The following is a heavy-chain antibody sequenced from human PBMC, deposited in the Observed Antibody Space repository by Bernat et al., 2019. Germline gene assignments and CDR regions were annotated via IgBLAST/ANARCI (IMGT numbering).Heavy chain of an antibody. CDR3: ARHRGASQFDP. CDR1: GASISSYY. V-gene: IGHV4-59*08. CDR2: IYYIGST. J-gene: IGHJ5*02. Sequence: QVQVQESGPGLVKPSETLSLTCSVSGASISSYYWSWIRQPPGKGLEWIGYIYYIGSTNYNPSLKSRVTMSMDTSKDQLSLKLSSVTAADTAVYYCARHRGASQFDPWGQGPLVTVSS.